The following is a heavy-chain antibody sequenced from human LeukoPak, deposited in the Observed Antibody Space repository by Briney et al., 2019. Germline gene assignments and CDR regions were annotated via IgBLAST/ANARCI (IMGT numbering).Heavy chain of an antibody. CDR2: INHSGST. Sequence: SETLSLTCAVYGGSFSGYYWSWIRQPPGKGLEWIGEINHSGSTNYNPSLKSRVTISVDTSKNQFSLKLSSVTAADTAVYYCARDRSEYYYDSSGTWGWWFDPWGQGTLVTVSS. V-gene: IGHV4-34*01. J-gene: IGHJ5*02. CDR1: GGSFSGYY. D-gene: IGHD3-22*01. CDR3: ARDRSEYYYDSSGTWGWWFDP.